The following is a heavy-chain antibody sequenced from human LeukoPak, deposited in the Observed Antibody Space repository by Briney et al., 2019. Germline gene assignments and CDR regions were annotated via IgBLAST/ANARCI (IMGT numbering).Heavy chain of an antibody. V-gene: IGHV4-59*08. CDR2: IYYTGST. CDR1: GGSISNYY. J-gene: IGHJ4*02. CDR3: ARHGTAGI. D-gene: IGHD6-13*01. Sequence: PSETLSHTCTVSGGSISNYYWNWIRQSPGKGLEWIGYIYYTGSTNYNPSLKSRVTISVDTSKNQFSLKLTSVTAADTAVYYCARHGTAGIWGQGTLVTVSS.